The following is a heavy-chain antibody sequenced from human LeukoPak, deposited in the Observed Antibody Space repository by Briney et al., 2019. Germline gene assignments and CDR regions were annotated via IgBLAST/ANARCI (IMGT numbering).Heavy chain of an antibody. J-gene: IGHJ3*02. Sequence: SQTLSLTCTVSGGSISSGGYYWSWIRQHPGKGLEWIGYISYSGSTYYIPSLKSRVTISVDTSKNVFSLKLSSVTAADTAVYYCARDSVTHDAFDIWGQGTMVTVSS. V-gene: IGHV4-31*03. CDR3: ARDSVTHDAFDI. CDR2: ISYSGST. D-gene: IGHD4-17*01. CDR1: GGSISSGGYY.